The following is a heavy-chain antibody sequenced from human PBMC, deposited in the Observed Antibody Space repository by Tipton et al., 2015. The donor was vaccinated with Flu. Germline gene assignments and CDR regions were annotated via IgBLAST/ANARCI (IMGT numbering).Heavy chain of an antibody. V-gene: IGHV4-38-2*01. CDR2: IHREGNS. D-gene: IGHD4-11*01. CDR3: ARRDYSNYVSDPKNWFNS. Sequence: TLSLTCSVFGDSIDSRYYWAWIRQPPGRGLEWVGNIHREGNSYYSPSLKSRVTMSIDRSKNQFSLEMRSVTASDTAVYYCARRDYSNYVSDPKNWFNSWGLGTLVTVSS. J-gene: IGHJ5*01. CDR1: GDSIDSRYY.